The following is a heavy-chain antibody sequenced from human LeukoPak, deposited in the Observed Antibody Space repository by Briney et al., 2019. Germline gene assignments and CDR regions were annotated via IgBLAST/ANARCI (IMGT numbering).Heavy chain of an antibody. Sequence: GASVKVSCKASGYTFTGYYMHWLRQAPGQGLEWMGWINPNSGGTNYAQMFQGRVTMTRDTSISTAYMELSRLRSDDTAVYYCARAPNSLYDSSGYYYFYDYWGQGTLVTVSS. D-gene: IGHD3-22*01. CDR3: ARAPNSLYDSSGYYYFYDY. J-gene: IGHJ4*02. CDR2: INPNSGGT. V-gene: IGHV1-2*02. CDR1: GYTFTGYY.